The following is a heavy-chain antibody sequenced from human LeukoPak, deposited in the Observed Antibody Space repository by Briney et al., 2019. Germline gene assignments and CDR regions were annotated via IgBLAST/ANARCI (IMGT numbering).Heavy chain of an antibody. D-gene: IGHD2-2*01. CDR1: GYTLTELS. CDR3: ATPHPSGYCSSTSCYPNFDY. Sequence: GASVMVSCKVSGYTLTELSMHWVRQAPGKGLEWMGGFDPEDGETIYAQKFQGRVTMTEDTSTDTAYMELSSLRSEDTAVYYCATPHPSGYCSSTSCYPNFDYWAREPWSPSPQ. V-gene: IGHV1-24*01. CDR2: FDPEDGET. J-gene: IGHJ4*02.